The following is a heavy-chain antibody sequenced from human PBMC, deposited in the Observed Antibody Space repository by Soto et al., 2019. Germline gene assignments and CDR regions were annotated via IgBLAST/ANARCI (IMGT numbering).Heavy chain of an antibody. D-gene: IGHD4-17*01. Sequence: PGESLKLSCKGSGYSFTSYWIGWVRQMPGKGLEWMGIIYPGDSDTRYSPSFQGQVTISADKSISTAYLQWSSLKASDTAMYYCARQDYGDPLIGHNYYYYGMDVWGQGTTVTVSS. J-gene: IGHJ6*02. V-gene: IGHV5-51*01. CDR1: GYSFTSYW. CDR2: IYPGDSDT. CDR3: ARQDYGDPLIGHNYYYYGMDV.